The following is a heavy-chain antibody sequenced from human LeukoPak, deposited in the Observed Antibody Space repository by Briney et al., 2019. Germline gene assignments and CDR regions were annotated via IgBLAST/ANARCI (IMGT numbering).Heavy chain of an antibody. V-gene: IGHV3-7*01. J-gene: IGHJ4*02. CDR1: GFTFSSYW. CDR2: IKQDGSEK. Sequence: PGGSLRLSCAASGFTFSSYWMSWVRQAPGKGLEWVANIKQDGSEKYYVDSVKGRFTISRDNAKNSLYLQMNSLRVEDTAVYYCARERGKDAIRFDYWGQGTLVTVSS. CDR3: ARERGKDAIRFDY.